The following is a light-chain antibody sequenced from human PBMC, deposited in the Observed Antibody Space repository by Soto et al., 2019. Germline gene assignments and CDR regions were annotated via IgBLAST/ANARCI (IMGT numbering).Light chain of an antibody. V-gene: IGKV1-5*03. CDR2: KAS. CDR3: QQNNSYCT. Sequence: DIQMTQSPSTLSASVGDRVTITCRASQSISSWLAWYQQKPGKAPKLLIYKASSLESGVPSRFSGSGSGTEFTLTISSLQPFDFATHPCQQNNSYCTFRHRTKVNIK. CDR1: QSISSW. J-gene: IGKJ2*02.